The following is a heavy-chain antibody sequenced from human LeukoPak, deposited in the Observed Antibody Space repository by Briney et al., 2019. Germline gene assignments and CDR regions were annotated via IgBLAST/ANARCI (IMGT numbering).Heavy chain of an antibody. J-gene: IGHJ3*02. CDR1: GFTFSSYA. D-gene: IGHD3-10*01. CDR3: ANDYGSGSYHDAFDI. Sequence: GGSLRLSCAASGFTFSSYAMSWVRQAPGKGLEWVSAISGSGGSTYYADSVKGRFTISRDNSKNTLYLQMNSLRAEDTAVYYCANDYGSGSYHDAFDIWGQGTMVTVSS. CDR2: ISGSGGST. V-gene: IGHV3-23*01.